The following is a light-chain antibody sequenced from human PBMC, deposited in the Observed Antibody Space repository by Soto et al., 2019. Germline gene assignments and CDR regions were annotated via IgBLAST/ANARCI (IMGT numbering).Light chain of an antibody. J-gene: IGKJ3*01. V-gene: IGKV4-1*01. Sequence: IVMTQSPDSLGVSLGERATISCKSNQSLLYSSTSKNYVAWYRQRPGQPPKLLIYWASTREYGVPARFSGSGSGTDFTLTISSLQAEDVAVYFCQQYYDTPTVGPATKVDI. CDR2: WAS. CDR3: QQYYDTPT. CDR1: QSLLYSSTSKNY.